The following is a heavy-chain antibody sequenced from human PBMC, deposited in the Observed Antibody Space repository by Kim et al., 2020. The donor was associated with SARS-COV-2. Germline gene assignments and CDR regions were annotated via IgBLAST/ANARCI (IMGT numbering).Heavy chain of an antibody. Sequence: ASVKVSCKASGYTFTSYAMHWVRQAPGQRLEWMGWINAGNGNTKYSQKFQGRVTITRDTSASTAYMELSSLRSEDTAVYYCARAFIVVVVAATPLGVDYYGMDVWGQGTTVTVSS. CDR2: INAGNGNT. D-gene: IGHD2-15*01. J-gene: IGHJ6*02. CDR3: ARAFIVVVVAATPLGVDYYGMDV. V-gene: IGHV1-3*01. CDR1: GYTFTSYA.